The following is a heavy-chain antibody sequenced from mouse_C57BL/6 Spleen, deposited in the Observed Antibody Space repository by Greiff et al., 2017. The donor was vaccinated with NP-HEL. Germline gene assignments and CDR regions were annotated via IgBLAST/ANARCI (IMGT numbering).Heavy chain of an antibody. CDR2: IDPENGDT. CDR3: TTGGNYGIDY. D-gene: IGHD2-1*01. V-gene: IGHV14-4*01. J-gene: IGHJ2*01. Sequence: EVQLQQSGAELVRPGASVKLSCTASGFNIKDDYMHWVKQRPEQGLEWIGWIDPENGDTEYASKFQGKSTITADTSSNTAYLPLSSLTSDDAAVYYCTTGGNYGIDYWGQGTTLTVSA. CDR1: GFNIKDDY.